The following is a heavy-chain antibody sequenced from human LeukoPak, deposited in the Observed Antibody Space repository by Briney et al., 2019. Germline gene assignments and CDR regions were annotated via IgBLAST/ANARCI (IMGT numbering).Heavy chain of an antibody. Sequence: PGGSLRLSCAASGFTFSDYGMHWVRQAPGKGLEWVAFIRYDGSNKYYADSVKGRFTISRDNSKNTLYLQMNSLRAEDTAVYYCATREVAGRAIDYWGQGTLVTVSS. CDR2: IRYDGSNK. V-gene: IGHV3-30*02. CDR3: ATREVAGRAIDY. CDR1: GFTFSDYG. J-gene: IGHJ4*02. D-gene: IGHD6-19*01.